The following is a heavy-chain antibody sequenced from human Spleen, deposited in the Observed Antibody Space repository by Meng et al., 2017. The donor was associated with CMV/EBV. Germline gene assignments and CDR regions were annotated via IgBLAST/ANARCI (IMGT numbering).Heavy chain of an antibody. CDR1: FSGCD. J-gene: IGHJ4*02. Sequence: FSGCDGTWSSRPPGKGLEWIEEINHSGSTNYSPYLKSRVTISVDTSNNLFSLKLNSVTAADTAVYYCARDTVSYSDDRRRIYYYDYWGQGTLVTVSS. D-gene: IGHD3-22*01. V-gene: IGHV4-34*01. CDR3: ARDTVSYSDDRRRIYYYDY. CDR2: INHSGST.